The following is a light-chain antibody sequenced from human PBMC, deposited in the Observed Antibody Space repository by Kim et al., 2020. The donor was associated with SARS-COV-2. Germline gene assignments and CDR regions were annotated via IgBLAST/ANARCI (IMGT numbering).Light chain of an antibody. CDR2: EDN. CDR1: SGSIASNY. CDR3: QSYDSSNVV. J-gene: IGLJ2*01. Sequence: GKTVTGPCNRSSGSIASNYVQWHQQRPGSAPTTVIYEDNQRPSGVPDRFSGSIDSSSNSASLTISGLKTEDEADYYCQSYDSSNVVFGGGTQLTVL. V-gene: IGLV6-57*03.